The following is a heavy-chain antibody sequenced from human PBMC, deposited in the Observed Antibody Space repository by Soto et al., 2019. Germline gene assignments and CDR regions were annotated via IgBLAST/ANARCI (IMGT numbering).Heavy chain of an antibody. Sequence: GGSLRLSCAASGFTFSSYAMSWVRQAPGKGLEWVSAISGSGGSTYYADSVKGRFTISRDNSKNTLYLQMNSLRAEDTAVYYCAKIRSSGWSSYYYYMDVWGKGTTVTVSS. CDR3: AKIRSSGWSSYYYYMDV. CDR1: GFTFSSYA. J-gene: IGHJ6*03. D-gene: IGHD6-19*01. V-gene: IGHV3-23*01. CDR2: ISGSGGST.